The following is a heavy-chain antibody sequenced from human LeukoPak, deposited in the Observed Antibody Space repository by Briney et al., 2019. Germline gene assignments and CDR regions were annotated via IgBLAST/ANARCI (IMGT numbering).Heavy chain of an antibody. CDR2: IYRGSSK. V-gene: IGHV3-66*01. Sequence: GGSLRLSCAAPVFTVCSNYRSGVGQARGKGLEWVSVIYRGSSKYYADSVKGRFTISRDNSKNTLYLQMNSLRDEDTAVYYCAREYSSSRGNWFDPWGQGTLVTVSS. CDR3: AREYSSSRGNWFDP. J-gene: IGHJ5*02. D-gene: IGHD6-13*01. CDR1: VFTVCSNY.